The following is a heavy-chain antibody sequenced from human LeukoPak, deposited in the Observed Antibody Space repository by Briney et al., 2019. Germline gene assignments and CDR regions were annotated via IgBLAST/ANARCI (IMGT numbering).Heavy chain of an antibody. J-gene: IGHJ4*02. CDR3: ARHSTMVTTGSFDY. CDR1: GGSISSSSYY. CDR2: IYYSGST. Sequence: SETLSLTCTVSGGSISSSSYYWGWIRQPPGKGLEWIGSIYYSGSTYYNPSLKSRVTISVDTSKNQFSLKLSSVTAADTAVYYCARHSTMVTTGSFDYWSQGTLVTVSS. D-gene: IGHD4-17*01. V-gene: IGHV4-39*01.